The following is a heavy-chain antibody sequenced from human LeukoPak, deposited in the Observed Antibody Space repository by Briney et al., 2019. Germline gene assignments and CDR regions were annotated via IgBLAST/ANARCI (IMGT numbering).Heavy chain of an antibody. Sequence: ASVKVSCKASGYTFTGYYMHWVRQAPGPGLEWMGWINPNSGGTNYAQKFQGRVTMTRDTSISTAYMELSRLRSDDTAVYYCARVSGIVTVLDYWGQGTLVTVSS. CDR1: GYTFTGYY. D-gene: IGHD1-26*01. J-gene: IGHJ4*02. CDR2: INPNSGGT. CDR3: ARVSGIVTVLDY. V-gene: IGHV1-2*02.